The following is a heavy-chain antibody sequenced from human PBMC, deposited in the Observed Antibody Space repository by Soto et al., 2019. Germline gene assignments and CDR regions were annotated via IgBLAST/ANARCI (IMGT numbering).Heavy chain of an antibody. V-gene: IGHV4-31*03. D-gene: IGHD1-7*01. CDR1: GGSISSGGYY. J-gene: IGHJ6*02. CDR2: IYYSGST. Sequence: RSLTCTVSGGSISSGGYYWSWIRQHPGKGLEWIGYIYYSGSTYYNPSLKSRVTISVDTSKNQFSLKLSSVTAADTAVYYCAITGTTPYYYGMDVWGQGTTVTVSS. CDR3: AITGTTPYYYGMDV.